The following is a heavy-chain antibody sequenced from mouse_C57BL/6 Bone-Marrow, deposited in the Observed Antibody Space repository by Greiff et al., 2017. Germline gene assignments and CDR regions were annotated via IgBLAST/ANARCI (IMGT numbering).Heavy chain of an antibody. V-gene: IGHV5-6*01. Sequence: EVHLVESGGDLVKPGGSLKLSCAASGFTFSSYGMYWVRQTPDKRLEWVATISSGGSYTYYPDSVKGRFTISRDNAKNTLYLQMSSLKSEDTAMYYCARHGYYYAMDYWGQGTSVTVSS. CDR2: ISSGGSYT. CDR1: GFTFSSYG. J-gene: IGHJ4*01. CDR3: ARHGYYYAMDY.